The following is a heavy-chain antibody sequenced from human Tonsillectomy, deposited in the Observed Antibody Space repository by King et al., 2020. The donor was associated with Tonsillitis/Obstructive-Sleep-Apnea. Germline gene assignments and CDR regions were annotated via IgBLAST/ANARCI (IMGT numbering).Heavy chain of an antibody. CDR3: ARGEDSGCEGSFDI. CDR1: GFSLSTSGMC. Sequence: TLKESGPALVKPTQTLTLTCTFSGFSLSTSGMCVSWIRQPPGKALEWLARIDWDDVKYYSTSLNTRLTISKDTSKNQVVLTMTNMDPVDTTTYYCARGEDSGCEGSFDIWGQGTMVTVSS. CDR2: IDWDDVK. J-gene: IGHJ3*02. V-gene: IGHV2-70*11. D-gene: IGHD5-12*01.